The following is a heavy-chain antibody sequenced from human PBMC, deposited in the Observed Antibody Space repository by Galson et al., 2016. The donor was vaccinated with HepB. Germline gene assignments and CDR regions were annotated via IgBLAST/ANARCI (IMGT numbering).Heavy chain of an antibody. D-gene: IGHD2-8*02. Sequence: SLRLSCAASGFTFSTYAMSWVRQAPGKGLEWVSVISNSGSTTYYADSVNGRFTISTANSKNTLYLQMNSLRVEDTALYYCAKEFVATGGVVADYWGQGTLVTVSS. V-gene: IGHV3-23*01. CDR2: ISNSGSTT. CDR3: AKEFVATGGVVADY. CDR1: GFTFSTYA. J-gene: IGHJ4*02.